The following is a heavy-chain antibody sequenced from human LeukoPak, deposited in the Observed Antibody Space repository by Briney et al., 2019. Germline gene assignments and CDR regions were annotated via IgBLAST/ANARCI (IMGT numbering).Heavy chain of an antibody. Sequence: GGSLRLSCAASGFTFSSYGMNWVRQAPGKGLEWVSSISSSSSYIYYADSVKGRFTISRDNAKNSLYLQMNSLRAEDTAVYYCARYAEYYYGSGSYPDYWGQGTLVTVSS. CDR1: GFTFSSYG. V-gene: IGHV3-21*01. J-gene: IGHJ4*02. D-gene: IGHD3-10*01. CDR3: ARYAEYYYGSGSYPDY. CDR2: ISSSSSYI.